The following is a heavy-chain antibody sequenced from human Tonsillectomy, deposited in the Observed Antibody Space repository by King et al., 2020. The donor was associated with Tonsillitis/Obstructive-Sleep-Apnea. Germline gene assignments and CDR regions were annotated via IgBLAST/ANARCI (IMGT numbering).Heavy chain of an antibody. CDR1: GGSINSYY. CDR3: ARSVGATSYYYFGMDV. J-gene: IGHJ6*02. D-gene: IGHD1-26*01. CDR2: IYYSGST. V-gene: IGHV4-59*01. Sequence: QLQLQESGPGLVKPSETLSLTCTVSGGSINSYYWSWIRQPPGKGLEWIGYIYYSGSTNYNPSLKSRVTISVDTSKNQFSLRLSSVTAADTAVYYCARSVGATSYYYFGMDVWGQGTTVTVSS.